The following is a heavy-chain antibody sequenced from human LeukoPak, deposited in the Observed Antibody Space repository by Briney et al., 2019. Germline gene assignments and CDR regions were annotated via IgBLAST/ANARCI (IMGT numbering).Heavy chain of an antibody. Sequence: SETLSLTCTVSGGSISSYYWSWIRQPPGKGLEWIGYIYYSGSTNYNPSLKSRVTISVDTSKSQFSLKLSSMTAADTAVYYCARGWGYFDLWGRDTLVTVSS. D-gene: IGHD1-26*01. CDR3: ARGWGYFDL. CDR1: GGSISSYY. J-gene: IGHJ2*01. V-gene: IGHV4-59*01. CDR2: IYYSGST.